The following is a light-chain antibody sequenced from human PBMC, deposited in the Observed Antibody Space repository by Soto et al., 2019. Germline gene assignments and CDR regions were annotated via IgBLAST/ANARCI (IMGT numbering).Light chain of an antibody. CDR3: SSYRSSSTENYV. CDR1: SSDVGAYNY. V-gene: IGLV2-14*01. Sequence: QSVLTQPASVSGSPGQSITISCTGTSSDVGAYNYVSWYQQHPGKVPKVMIYEVSNRPSGVSNRFSGSKSGNTASLTISGLQAEDEADYYCSSYRSSSTENYVFGTGTKLTVL. J-gene: IGLJ1*01. CDR2: EVS.